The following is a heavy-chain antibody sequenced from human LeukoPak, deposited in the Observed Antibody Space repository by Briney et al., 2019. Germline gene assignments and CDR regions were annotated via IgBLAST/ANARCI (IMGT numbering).Heavy chain of an antibody. D-gene: IGHD2/OR15-2a*01. Sequence: GGSLRLSCVTSGFTFNVYDMHWVRQAKGKGLEWVSAIGTLHDAYYPDSVKGRFTISRENARNSLYLQMNSLTAGDTAVYYCVRGRTYCNWKTWFDPWGQGTLVTVSS. CDR2: IGTLHDA. CDR3: VRGRTYCNWKTWFDP. J-gene: IGHJ5*02. CDR1: GFTFNVYD. V-gene: IGHV3-13*01.